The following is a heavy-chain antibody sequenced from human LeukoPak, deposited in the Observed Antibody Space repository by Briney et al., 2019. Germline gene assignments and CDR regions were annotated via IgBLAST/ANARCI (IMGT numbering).Heavy chain of an antibody. CDR1: GGFIGSSSFY. D-gene: IGHD3-22*01. J-gene: IGHJ4*02. CDR2: LAYSGST. V-gene: IGHV4-39*01. CDR3: ASSTSYYYDTSGYFEY. Sequence: SETLSLTCTVSGGFIGSSSFYWAWIRQTPGKGLGWIGSLAYSGSTYYKSSLKSRVTLSVDAAKNQFSLNLTSVTAADTALFYCASSTSYYYDTSGYFEYWGQGILVTVSS.